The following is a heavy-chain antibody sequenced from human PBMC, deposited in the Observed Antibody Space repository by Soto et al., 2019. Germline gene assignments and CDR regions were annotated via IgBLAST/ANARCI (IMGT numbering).Heavy chain of an antibody. CDR3: ARVEDSSGYYWYYYYYYGMDV. D-gene: IGHD3-22*01. J-gene: IGHJ6*02. CDR2: ISSSSSTI. CDR1: GFSFSSYE. Sequence: EVQLVESGGGLVQPGGSLRLSCAASGFSFSSYELNWVRQAPGKGLEWVSYISSSSSTIYYADSVKGRFTISRDNAKNSLYLQMNSLRDEDTAVYYCARVEDSSGYYWYYYYYYGMDVWGQGTTVTVSS. V-gene: IGHV3-48*03.